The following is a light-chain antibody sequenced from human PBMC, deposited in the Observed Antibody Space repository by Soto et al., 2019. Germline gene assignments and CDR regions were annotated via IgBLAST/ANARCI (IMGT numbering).Light chain of an antibody. J-gene: IGKJ2*01. CDR1: QSVSSY. CDR3: QQRSNWPPYT. Sequence: EIVLTQSLATLSLSPGERATLSCRASQSVSSYLAWYQQKPGQAPRLLIYDASNRATGIPARFSGSGSGTDFTLTISSLEPEDFAVDYCQQRSNWPPYTFGQGTKLEIK. CDR2: DAS. V-gene: IGKV3-11*01.